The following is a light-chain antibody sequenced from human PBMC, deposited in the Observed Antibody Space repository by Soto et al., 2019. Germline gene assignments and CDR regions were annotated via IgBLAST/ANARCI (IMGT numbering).Light chain of an antibody. CDR1: QSVNSNY. J-gene: IGKJ4*01. CDR3: QHYDSSPLT. V-gene: IGKV3-20*01. Sequence: EIALTQSPGTLSLSPGATATLSCRASQSVNSNYLAWYQQKPGQAPLLLISGASSSATAIPDRFSASGSETDLTLTITRLETEDFAFYYCQHYDSSPLTFGRGTKVEIK. CDR2: GAS.